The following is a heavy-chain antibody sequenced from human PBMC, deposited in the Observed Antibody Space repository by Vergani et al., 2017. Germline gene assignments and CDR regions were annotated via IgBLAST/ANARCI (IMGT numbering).Heavy chain of an antibody. CDR1: GFTFSNAW. D-gene: IGHD3-16*02. V-gene: IGHV3-15*01. CDR3: TTEPITFGGVIVILDY. CDR2: IKSKTDGGTT. J-gene: IGHJ4*02. Sequence: EVQLVESGGGLVKPGGSLRLSCAASGFTFSNAWMSWVRQAPGKGLEWVGRIKSKTDGGTTDYAAPVKGRFTISRDDSKNTLYLQMNSLKTADTAVYYCTTEPITFGGVIVILDYWGQGTLVTVSS.